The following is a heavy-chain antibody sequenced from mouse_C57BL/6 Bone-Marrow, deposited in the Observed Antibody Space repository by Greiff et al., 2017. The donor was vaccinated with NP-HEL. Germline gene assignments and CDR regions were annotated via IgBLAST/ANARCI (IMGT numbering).Heavy chain of an antibody. D-gene: IGHD2-4*01. J-gene: IGHJ3*01. Sequence: EVMLVESGEGLVKPGGSLKLSCAASGFTFSSYAMSWVRQTPEKRLEWVAYISSGGDYIYYADTVKGRFTISRDNARNTLYLQMSSLKSEDTAMYYCTMFDYMAWFAYWGQGTLVTVSA. CDR1: GFTFSSYA. V-gene: IGHV5-9-1*02. CDR3: TMFDYMAWFAY. CDR2: ISSGGDYI.